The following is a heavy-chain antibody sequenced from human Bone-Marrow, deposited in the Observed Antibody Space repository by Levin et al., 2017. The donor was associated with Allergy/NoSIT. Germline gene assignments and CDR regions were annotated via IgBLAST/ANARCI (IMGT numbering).Heavy chain of an antibody. Sequence: GGSLRLSCAVSGFTFSDYSMEWVRQAPGKGLEWVSYISRLSSTMYYADSVKGRFTISRDNAKNALYLEMNSLRAEDTAVYYCARVSNGWLDFWGQGTLVTVSS. J-gene: IGHJ5*01. CDR3: ARVSNGWLDF. D-gene: IGHD2-8*01. CDR1: GFTFSDYS. V-gene: IGHV3-48*01. CDR2: ISRLSSTM.